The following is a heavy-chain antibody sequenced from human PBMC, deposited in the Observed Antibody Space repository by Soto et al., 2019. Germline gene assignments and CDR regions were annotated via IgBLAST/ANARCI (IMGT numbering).Heavy chain of an antibody. J-gene: IGHJ5*02. CDR2: IKPDESEK. CDR1: GFTFSDSW. V-gene: IGHV3-7*01. D-gene: IGHD4-4*01. Sequence: PGGSLRLSCTASGFTFSDSWMTWVRQAPGKGLEWVARIKPDESEKKYADSVKGRFSISRDNAKNSMYLQMDSLRGEDTAVYYCVRGGSNSASWGQGTLVTVSS. CDR3: VRGGSNSAS.